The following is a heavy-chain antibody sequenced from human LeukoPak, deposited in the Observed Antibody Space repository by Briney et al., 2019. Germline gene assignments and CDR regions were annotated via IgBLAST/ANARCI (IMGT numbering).Heavy chain of an antibody. CDR1: GDSISSGGYY. D-gene: IGHD2-15*01. CDR2: LYHSGST. Sequence: SETLSLTCTVSGDSISSGGYYWSWIRQPPGEGLEWIGYLYHSGSTYYNPSLKSRVTISVDRSKNQFSLKLSSVTAADTAVYYCAREGYCSGGSCYSRFVFDYWGQGTLVTVSS. V-gene: IGHV4-30-2*01. CDR3: AREGYCSGGSCYSRFVFDY. J-gene: IGHJ4*02.